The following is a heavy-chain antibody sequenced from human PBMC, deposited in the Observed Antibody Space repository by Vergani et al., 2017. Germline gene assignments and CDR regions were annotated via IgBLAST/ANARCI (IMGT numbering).Heavy chain of an antibody. J-gene: IGHJ6*02. CDR2: ISSSSSYI. Sequence: EVQLVESGGGLVKPGGSLRLSCAASGFTFSSYSMNWVRQAPGKGLEWVSSISSSSSYIYYADSVKGRFTISRDNAKNSLYLQMNSLRAEDTAVYYCARSYSSGWGYYYYYYGMDVWGQGTTVTVSS. CDR1: GFTFSSYS. CDR3: ARSYSSGWGYYYYYYGMDV. D-gene: IGHD6-19*01. V-gene: IGHV3-21*01.